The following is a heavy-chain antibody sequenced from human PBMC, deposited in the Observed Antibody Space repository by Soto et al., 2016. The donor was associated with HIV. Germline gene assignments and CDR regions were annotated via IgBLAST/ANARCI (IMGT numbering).Heavy chain of an antibody. D-gene: IGHD3-10*01. V-gene: IGHV4-34*01. CDR3: ARTLKDKWRGHIINGSGTYGDAFDV. CDR1: GGSFSDHN. Sequence: QVQLEQWGAGLLKTSETLSVTCAVYGGSFSDHNWSWIRQPPGKGLEWIGEINYSGGTYFNPSLKSRVTISIDTSKNQFSLKLISITAADSAVYYCARTLKDKWRGHIINGSGTYGDAFDVWSQGTMVTVFS. J-gene: IGHJ3*01. CDR2: INYSGGT.